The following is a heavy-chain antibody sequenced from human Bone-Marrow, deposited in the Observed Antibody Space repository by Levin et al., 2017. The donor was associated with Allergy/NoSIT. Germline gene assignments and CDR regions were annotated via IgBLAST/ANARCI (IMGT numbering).Heavy chain of an antibody. CDR3: ARVGVYAHPGAGYGVDV. Sequence: GGSLRLSCAASGFMFSIQWMQWVRQPPGKRLVWVSRLNSDGSGTHYVDSVKGRLTISRDNAKNTLYLQVSRLGAENTAVYYCARVGVYAHPGAGYGVDVWGQGTTVTVAS. CDR1: GFMFSIQW. CDR2: LNSDGSGT. J-gene: IGHJ6*02. V-gene: IGHV3-74*01. D-gene: IGHD5/OR15-5a*01.